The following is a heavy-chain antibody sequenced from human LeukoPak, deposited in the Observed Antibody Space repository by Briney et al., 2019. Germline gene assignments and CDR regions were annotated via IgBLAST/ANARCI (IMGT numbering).Heavy chain of an antibody. V-gene: IGHV3-30*18. CDR2: ISYDGSNK. Sequence: GGSLRLSCAASGFTFSSYGMHWVRQAPGKGLEWEAVISYDGSNKYYADSVKGRFTISRDNSKNTLYLQMNSLRAEDTAVYYCAKGGVYSSGWYFDYWGQGTLVTVSS. CDR1: GFTFSSYG. J-gene: IGHJ4*02. CDR3: AKGGVYSSGWYFDY. D-gene: IGHD6-19*01.